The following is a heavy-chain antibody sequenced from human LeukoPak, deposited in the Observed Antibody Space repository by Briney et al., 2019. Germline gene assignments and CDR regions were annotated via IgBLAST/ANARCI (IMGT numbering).Heavy chain of an antibody. D-gene: IGHD3-22*01. CDR3: LRDRRAYYYETGY. CDR2: IYSGGET. CDR1: GFSVSKNY. V-gene: IGHV3-66*01. J-gene: IGHJ4*02. Sequence: GGSLRLSCASSGFSVSKNYMTWVRQAPGKGLEWVSVIYSGGETYYADSVKGRFTISRDISKNTLYLQMNSLRVEDTAVYYCLRDRRAYYYETGYWGQGTLVTVSS.